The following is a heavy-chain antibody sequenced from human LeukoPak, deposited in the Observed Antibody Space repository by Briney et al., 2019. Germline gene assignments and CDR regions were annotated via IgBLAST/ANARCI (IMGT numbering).Heavy chain of an antibody. D-gene: IGHD6-13*01. CDR1: GFTFNTYN. J-gene: IGHJ4*02. V-gene: IGHV3-21*01. CDR2: ISSSSSYI. Sequence: PGGSLRLSCAVSGFTFNTYNMNWVRQAPGKGLEWVSSISSSSSYIYYADSVKGRFTISRDNPKNSLYLQMSSLRAGDTAVYYCARGGQQLTLDCWGQGTLVTVSS. CDR3: ARGGQQLTLDC.